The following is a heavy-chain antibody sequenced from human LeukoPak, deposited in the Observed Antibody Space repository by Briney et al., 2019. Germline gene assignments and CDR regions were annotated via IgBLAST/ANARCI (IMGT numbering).Heavy chain of an antibody. CDR3: ARDGPDSSGYYYFDY. V-gene: IGHV3-74*01. D-gene: IGHD3-22*01. CDR1: GFTFSSYW. J-gene: IGHJ4*02. Sequence: PGGSLRLSCAASGFTFSSYWVHWVRQAPGKGLVWVSRINSDGSSTSYADSVKGRFTISRDNAKNTLYLQMNSLRAEDTAVYYCARDGPDSSGYYYFDYWGQGTLVTVSS. CDR2: INSDGSST.